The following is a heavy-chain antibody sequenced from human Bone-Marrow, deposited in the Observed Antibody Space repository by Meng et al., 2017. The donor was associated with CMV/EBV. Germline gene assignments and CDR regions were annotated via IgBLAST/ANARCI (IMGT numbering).Heavy chain of an antibody. V-gene: IGHV3-30-3*01. CDR2: ISYDGSNK. CDR1: GFTFGSYA. Sequence: GGPLRLSCAASGFTFGSYAMHWVRQAPGKGLEWVAVISYDGSNKYYADSVKGRFTISRDNSKNTLYLQMNSLRAEDTAVYYCARAALYYALDVWGQGTTVTVSS. D-gene: IGHD3-3*01. J-gene: IGHJ6*02. CDR3: ARAALYYALDV.